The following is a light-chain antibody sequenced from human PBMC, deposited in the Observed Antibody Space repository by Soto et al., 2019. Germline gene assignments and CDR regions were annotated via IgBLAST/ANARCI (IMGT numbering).Light chain of an antibody. V-gene: IGKV1-27*01. CDR3: QKYNSAPRT. Sequence: DIQMTQSPSSLSASVGDRITITCRASQGISNYLAWYQQKPGKVPKLLIYAASTLQSGVPSRFSGSGSETDFNLTISSLQPEDVATYYCQKYNSAPRTFGPGTKVDIK. J-gene: IGKJ3*01. CDR1: QGISNY. CDR2: AAS.